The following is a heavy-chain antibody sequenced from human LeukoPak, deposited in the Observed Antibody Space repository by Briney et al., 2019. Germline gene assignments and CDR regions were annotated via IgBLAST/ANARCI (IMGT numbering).Heavy chain of an antibody. CDR2: IYYSGST. J-gene: IGHJ3*02. D-gene: IGHD3-10*01. CDR3: ARDQYYYGSENAFDI. V-gene: IGHV4-59*01. CDR1: GGSISSYY. Sequence: SETLSLTCTVSGGSISSYYWSWIRQPPGKGLEWIGYIYYSGSTNYNPSLKSRVTISVDTSKNQFSLKLSSVTAADTAVYYCARDQYYYGSENAFDIWGQGTMVTVSS.